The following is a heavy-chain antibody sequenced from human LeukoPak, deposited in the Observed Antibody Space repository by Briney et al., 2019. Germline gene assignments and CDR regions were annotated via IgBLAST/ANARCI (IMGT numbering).Heavy chain of an antibody. CDR2: IKSKTDGGTT. Sequence: PGGSLRLSCAASGFTFSNAWMSWVRQAPGKGLEWVGGIKSKTDGGTTDYAAPVKGSFTISRDDSKNTLYLQMNSLKTEDTAVYYCTTTGSYYIGDAFDIWGQGTMVTVSS. D-gene: IGHD3-10*01. J-gene: IGHJ3*02. CDR1: GFTFSNAW. V-gene: IGHV3-15*01. CDR3: TTTGSYYIGDAFDI.